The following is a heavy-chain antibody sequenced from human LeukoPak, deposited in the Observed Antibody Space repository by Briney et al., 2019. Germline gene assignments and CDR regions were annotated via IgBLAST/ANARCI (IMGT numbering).Heavy chain of an antibody. V-gene: IGHV4-30-2*01. J-gene: IGHJ5*02. D-gene: IGHD6-19*01. Sequence: SETLSLTCTVSGASISSGGYYWSWIRQPPGKGLEWIGYIFHSGSSYYNPSLKSRVTISVDRSKNQFSLKLSSVTAADTAVYYCAREDSSGWYPNWFDPWGQGTLVTVSS. CDR2: IFHSGSS. CDR3: AREDSSGWYPNWFDP. CDR1: GASISSGGYY.